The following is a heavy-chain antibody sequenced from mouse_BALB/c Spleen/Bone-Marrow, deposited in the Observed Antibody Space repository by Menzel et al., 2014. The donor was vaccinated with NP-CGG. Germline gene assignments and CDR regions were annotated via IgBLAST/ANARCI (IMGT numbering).Heavy chain of an antibody. V-gene: IGHV14-3*02. CDR3: ASYRYAWYFDV. J-gene: IGHJ1*01. CDR1: GFNIKDTY. Sequence: EVKLVESGAELVKPGASVKLSCTASGFNIKDTYMHWVKQRPEQGLEWIGRIDPAKGNTKYDPKFQGKATITADTSSNTAYLQLSSLTSEDTAVYYCASYRYAWYFDVWGAGTTVTVSS. CDR2: IDPAKGNT. D-gene: IGHD2-14*01.